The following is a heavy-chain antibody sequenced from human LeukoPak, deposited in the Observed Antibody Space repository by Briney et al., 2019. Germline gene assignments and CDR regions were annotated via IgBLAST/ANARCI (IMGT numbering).Heavy chain of an antibody. V-gene: IGHV1-46*01. CDR3: AREGAVTKVTSIDH. J-gene: IGHJ4*02. D-gene: IGHD4-17*01. Sequence: GASVTVSCETSGYTFVNYYIHWVRQAPGQGLEWMGIINPDGGLTTYAQRFQGRVTMTRDTSTSTLYMELSSLRSHDTAVYYCAREGAVTKVTSIDHWGKGTLVTVSS. CDR1: GYTFVNYY. CDR2: INPDGGLT.